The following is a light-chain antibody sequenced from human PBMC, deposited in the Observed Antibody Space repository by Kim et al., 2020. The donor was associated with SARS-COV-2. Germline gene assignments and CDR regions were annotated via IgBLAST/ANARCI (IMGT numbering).Light chain of an antibody. V-gene: IGLV2-23*02. J-gene: IGLJ2*01. Sequence: QSITISCTGTSDDVGRYKLVSWYQHHPNTAPKLMIYEVTKRPSGVSDRFSGSKSANTASLTISGLQAEDEADYYCCSYAGSRTYVVFGGGTKVTVL. CDR1: SDDVGRYKL. CDR3: CSYAGSRTYVV. CDR2: EVT.